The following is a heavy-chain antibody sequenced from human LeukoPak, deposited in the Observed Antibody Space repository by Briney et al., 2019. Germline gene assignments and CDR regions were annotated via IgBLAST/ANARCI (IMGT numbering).Heavy chain of an antibody. D-gene: IGHD3-16*01. V-gene: IGHV4-59*12. CDR1: GGSISSYY. CDR3: ARRDGGY. CDR2: IYYSGST. J-gene: IGHJ4*02. Sequence: SETLSLTCTVSGGSISSYYWSWIRQPPGKGLEWIGYIYYSGSTNYNPSLKSRVTISVDTSKNQFSLKLSSVTAADTAVYYCARRDGGYWGQGTLVTVSS.